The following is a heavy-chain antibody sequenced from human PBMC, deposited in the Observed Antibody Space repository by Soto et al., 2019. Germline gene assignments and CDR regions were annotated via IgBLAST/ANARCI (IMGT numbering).Heavy chain of an antibody. V-gene: IGHV1-2*02. CDR2: INPNSGGT. J-gene: IGHJ6*02. CDR3: ARGGNVPQLLWFGEFVGMDV. Sequence: AASVKVSCKASGYTFTGYYMHWVRQAPGQGLEWMGWINPNSGGTNYAQKFQGRVTMTRDTSISTAYMELSRLRSDDTAVYYCARGGNVPQLLWFGEFVGMDVWGQGTTVTVSS. D-gene: IGHD3-10*01. CDR1: GYTFTGYY.